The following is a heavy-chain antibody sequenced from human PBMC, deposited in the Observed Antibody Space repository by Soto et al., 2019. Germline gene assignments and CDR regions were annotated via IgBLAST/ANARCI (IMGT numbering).Heavy chain of an antibody. Sequence: GESLKISCKGSGYSFTSYWISWVRQMPGKGLEWMGRIDPSDSYTNYSPSFQGHVTISADKSISTAYLQWSSLKASDTAMYYCARRSTRLAPEGGNDYWGQGTLVTVSS. D-gene: IGHD3-16*01. V-gene: IGHV5-10-1*01. J-gene: IGHJ4*02. CDR3: ARRSTRLAPEGGNDY. CDR2: IDPSDSYT. CDR1: GYSFTSYW.